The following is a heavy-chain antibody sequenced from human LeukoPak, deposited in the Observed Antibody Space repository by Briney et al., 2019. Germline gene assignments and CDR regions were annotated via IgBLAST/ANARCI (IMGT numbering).Heavy chain of an antibody. Sequence: GASVKVSCKASGYTFTSYGISWVRQAPGQGLEWMGWISAYNGNTNYAQKLQGRVTMTTDTSTSTAYMELRSLRSDDTAVYYCARDLAPRGYSSSWSEDAFDIWGQGTMVTVSS. CDR2: ISAYNGNT. D-gene: IGHD6-13*01. CDR3: ARDLAPRGYSSSWSEDAFDI. J-gene: IGHJ3*02. V-gene: IGHV1-18*01. CDR1: GYTFTSYG.